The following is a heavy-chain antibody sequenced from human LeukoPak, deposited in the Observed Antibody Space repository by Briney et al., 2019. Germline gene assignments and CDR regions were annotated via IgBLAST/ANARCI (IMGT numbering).Heavy chain of an antibody. CDR3: ARDGYCSSTSCYYFDY. CDR2: TYYTSRWNN. J-gene: IGHJ4*02. Sequence: SQTLSLTCAISGDSVSSKSVTWNWIRQSPSRGLEWLGRTYYTSRWNNDYAVSVRRRITVNPDTSKNQFSLKLSSVTAADTAVYYCARDGYCSSTSCYYFDYWGQGTLVTVSS. CDR1: GDSVSSKSVT. V-gene: IGHV6-1*01. D-gene: IGHD2-2*03.